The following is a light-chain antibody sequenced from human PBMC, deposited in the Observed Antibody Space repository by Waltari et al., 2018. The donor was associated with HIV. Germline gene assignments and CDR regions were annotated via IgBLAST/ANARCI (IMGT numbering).Light chain of an antibody. CDR2: MTS. Sequence: IQMTQSPSNLSASVGDTVILTCWASQDIDKWLAWYHQKPGRAPKLLISMTSVLESGVPSRFRGSGSGTTFTLTITGLQPDDIGTYFCQQYSTHYAFGQGTRVE. J-gene: IGKJ2*01. CDR3: QQYSTHYA. CDR1: QDIDKW. V-gene: IGKV1-5*03.